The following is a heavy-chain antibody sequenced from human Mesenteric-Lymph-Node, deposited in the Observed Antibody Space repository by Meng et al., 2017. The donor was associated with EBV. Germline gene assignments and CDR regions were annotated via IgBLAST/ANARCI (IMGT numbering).Heavy chain of an antibody. Sequence: QVHVEESGPGLVKTSQTLARTFGVSGDSISGGGYYWSWIRQPPGKGLEWIGYISYSGNTYYNTSLKSRLTISLDTSKNQFSLKLKSVTAADTAVYYCARALYSGYDYFDWGQGTLVTVSS. CDR2: ISYSGNT. J-gene: IGHJ1*01. CDR1: GDSISGGGYY. V-gene: IGHV4-30-4*01. CDR3: ARALYSGYDYFD. D-gene: IGHD5-12*01.